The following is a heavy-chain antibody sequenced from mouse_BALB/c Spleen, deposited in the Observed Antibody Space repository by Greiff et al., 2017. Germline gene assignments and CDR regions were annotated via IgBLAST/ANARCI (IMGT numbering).Heavy chain of an antibody. CDR3: VRDYYGSSFSWFAY. D-gene: IGHD1-1*01. V-gene: IGHV14-3*02. CDR2: IDPANGNT. CDR1: GFNIKDTY. J-gene: IGHJ3*01. Sequence: EVQLQQSGAELVKPGASVKLSCTASGFNIKDTYMHWVKQRPEQGLEWIGRIDPANGNTKYDPKFQGKATITADTSSNTAYLQLSSLTSEDTAVYYCVRDYYGSSFSWFAYWGQGTLVTVSA.